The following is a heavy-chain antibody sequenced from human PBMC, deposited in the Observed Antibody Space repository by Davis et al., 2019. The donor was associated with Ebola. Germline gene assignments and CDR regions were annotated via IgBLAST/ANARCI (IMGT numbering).Heavy chain of an antibody. CDR1: GFTLRDYY. CDR2: ISSSSSYT. Sequence: GESLKISCAASGFTLRDYYMSWIRPAPGKGLEWVSYISSSSSYTNYADSVKGRFTISRDNAKNSLYLQMNSLRAEDTAVYYCARDSSSWLRYYYYYGMDVWGQGTTVTVSS. CDR3: ARDSSSWLRYYYYYGMDV. V-gene: IGHV3-11*06. D-gene: IGHD6-13*01. J-gene: IGHJ6*02.